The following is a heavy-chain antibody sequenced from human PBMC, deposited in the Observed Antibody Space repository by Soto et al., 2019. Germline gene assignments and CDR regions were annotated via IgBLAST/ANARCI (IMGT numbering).Heavy chain of an antibody. CDR1: GFTFSSYA. CDR3: ARERVRGVMGFDP. V-gene: IGHV3-30-3*01. D-gene: IGHD3-10*01. CDR2: ISYDGSNK. J-gene: IGHJ5*02. Sequence: GGSLRLSCAASGFTFSSYAMHWVHQAPGKGLEWVAVISYDGSNKYYADSVKGRFTISRDNSKNTLYLQMNSLRAEDTAVYYCARERVRGVMGFDPWGQGTLVTVSS.